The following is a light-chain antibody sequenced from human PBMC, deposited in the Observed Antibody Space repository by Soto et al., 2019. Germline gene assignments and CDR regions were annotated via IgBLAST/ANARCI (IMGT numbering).Light chain of an antibody. Sequence: EIVITQSPATLSLSPGGRATLSCRASHSISDTLAWYQQKPGQAPRLLIYGASTRAPGFPARFSGSGSGTDFTLTISSLQSEDFAVYYCQQYNNWPWTFGQGTKVDIK. CDR2: GAS. V-gene: IGKV3-15*01. CDR3: QQYNNWPWT. J-gene: IGKJ1*01. CDR1: HSISDT.